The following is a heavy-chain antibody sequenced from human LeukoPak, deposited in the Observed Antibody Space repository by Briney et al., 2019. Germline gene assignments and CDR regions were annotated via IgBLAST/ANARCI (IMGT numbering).Heavy chain of an antibody. CDR1: GGSISSGSYY. Sequence: SETLSLTCTVSGGSISSGSYYWSWIRQPAGKGLEWIGRIYTSGSTNYNPSLKSRVTISVDTSKNQFSLKLSSVTAADTAVYYCARSDSPRNYYGSGTYSTRDYWGQGTLVTVSS. CDR2: IYTSGST. CDR3: ARSDSPRNYYGSGTYSTRDY. D-gene: IGHD3-10*01. V-gene: IGHV4-61*02. J-gene: IGHJ4*02.